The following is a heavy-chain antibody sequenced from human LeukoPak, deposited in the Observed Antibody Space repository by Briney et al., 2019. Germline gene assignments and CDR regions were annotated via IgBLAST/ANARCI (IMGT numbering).Heavy chain of an antibody. J-gene: IGHJ4*02. Sequence: ASVKVSCKASGGTFSSYAISWVRQAPGQGLEWMGRIIPILGIANYAQKFQGRVTITADKSTSAAYMELSSLRSEDTAVYYCARVDIPIPGIAVAAVDYWGQGTLVTVSS. D-gene: IGHD6-19*01. CDR3: ARVDIPIPGIAVAAVDY. V-gene: IGHV1-69*04. CDR1: GGTFSSYA. CDR2: IIPILGIA.